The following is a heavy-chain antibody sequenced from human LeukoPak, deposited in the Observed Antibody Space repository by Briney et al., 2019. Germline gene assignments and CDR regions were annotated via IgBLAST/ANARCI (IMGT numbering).Heavy chain of an antibody. CDR3: ARLERQWLSLDY. CDR2: VWYTGRT. V-gene: IGHV4-39*01. CDR1: GASISTGPTYY. Sequence: PSETLSLTCTVSGASISTGPTYYWGWIRHPPGKTLEWMGSVWYTGRTFYSPSLRGRVSLSVDTSKNQFALNLTSLTAADTATYYCARLERQWLSLDYWGPGILVTVSS. D-gene: IGHD6-19*01. J-gene: IGHJ4*02.